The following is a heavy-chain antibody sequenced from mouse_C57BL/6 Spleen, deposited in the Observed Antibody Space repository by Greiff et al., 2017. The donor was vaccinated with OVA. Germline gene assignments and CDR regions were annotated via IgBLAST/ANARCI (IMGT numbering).Heavy chain of an antibody. CDR1: GFTFSDYG. J-gene: IGHJ1*03. CDR2: ISSGSSTL. V-gene: IGHV5-17*01. CDR3: AREGYYYGSSRYWYFDV. Sequence: EVKLVESGGGLVKPGGSLKLSCAASGFTFSDYGMHWVRQAPEKGLEWVAYISSGSSTLYYADTVKGRFTISRDNAKNTLFLQMTSLRSEDTAMYYCAREGYYYGSSRYWYFDVWGTGTTVTVSS. D-gene: IGHD1-1*01.